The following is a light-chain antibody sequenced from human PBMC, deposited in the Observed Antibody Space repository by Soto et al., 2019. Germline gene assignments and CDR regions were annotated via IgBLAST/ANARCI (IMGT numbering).Light chain of an antibody. CDR1: SSDVGGYSY. Sequence: QSALTQPPSASVSPGQSVAISCTGTSSDVGGYSYVSWYQQHPGKAPKLMIYEVSKRPSGVPDRFSGSKSGNTASLTVAGLQAEDEADYYVNAYARNRDLLFGGGTKVTVL. CDR3: NAYARNRDLL. J-gene: IGLJ2*01. CDR2: EVS. V-gene: IGLV2-8*01.